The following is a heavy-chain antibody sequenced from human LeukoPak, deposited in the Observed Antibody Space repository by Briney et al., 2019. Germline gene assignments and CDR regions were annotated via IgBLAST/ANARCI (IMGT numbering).Heavy chain of an antibody. D-gene: IGHD2-21*01. V-gene: IGHV3-23*01. CDR2: ISGTGGNT. J-gene: IGHJ4*02. CDR3: ARGTRLDDY. Sequence: GGSLRLSCAASGFTFSSYAMSWVRQAPGKGLEWVSVISGTGGNTYYADSVKGRFTISRDNSKNTLYLQMNSLRAEDTAVYYCARGTRLDDYWGQGTLVTVSS. CDR1: GFTFSSYA.